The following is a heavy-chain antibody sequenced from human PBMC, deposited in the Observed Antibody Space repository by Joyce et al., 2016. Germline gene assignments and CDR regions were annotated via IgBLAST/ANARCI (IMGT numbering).Heavy chain of an antibody. D-gene: IGHD2-2*01. CDR1: GECVSNNNNVA. V-gene: IGHV6-1*01. CDR3: ARTSASDFDY. Sequence: QVQMQQSGPGLVKPSHTLSLTCPISGECVSNNNNVAWNWIRQSPTRGIGWLGRTYCRFKTYNVDAVSVKRRITINSDTSKNQFSLQLNSVTPEDTAVYYCARTSASDFDYWGQGTLVTVSS. CDR2: TYCRFKTYN. J-gene: IGHJ4*02.